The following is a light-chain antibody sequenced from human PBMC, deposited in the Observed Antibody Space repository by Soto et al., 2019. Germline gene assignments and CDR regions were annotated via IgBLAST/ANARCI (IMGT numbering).Light chain of an antibody. J-gene: IGKJ1*01. V-gene: IGKV3-15*01. CDR2: GAS. CDR1: QNLSNT. Sequence: EIVMTQSPATLSVSPGERASLSCRASQNLSNTLAWYQQKPGQAPRLLIYGASTRATGIPARFSGSGSGTEFTLTISSLQSEDFAVYFCQQYNNWPPWTFGQGTKADI. CDR3: QQYNNWPPWT.